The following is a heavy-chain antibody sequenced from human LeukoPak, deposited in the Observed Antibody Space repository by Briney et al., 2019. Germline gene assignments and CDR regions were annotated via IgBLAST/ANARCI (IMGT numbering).Heavy chain of an antibody. CDR3: AREGLGGELGGFDS. J-gene: IGHJ4*02. V-gene: IGHV3-21*01. Sequence: PGGSLRLSCAASGFTFSSYRMNWVRQAPGKGLEWVSSISSSSSYIYYADSVKGRFTISRDNAKNSLYLQMNSLRAEDTAVYYCAREGLGGELGGFDSWGQGTLVTVSS. CDR2: ISSSSSYI. CDR1: GFTFSSYR. D-gene: IGHD1-7*01.